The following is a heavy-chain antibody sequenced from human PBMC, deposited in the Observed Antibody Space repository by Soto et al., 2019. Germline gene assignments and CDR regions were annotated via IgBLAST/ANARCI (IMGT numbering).Heavy chain of an antibody. CDR3: ARGGINDFWSGYWSPDDAFDI. Sequence: QVQLVQSGAEVKKPGASVKVSCKASGYTFTSYDINWVRQATGQGLEWMGWMNPNSGNTGYAQKFKGRVTKTKNTSISTAYMELSSLRSEDTAVYYCARGGINDFWSGYWSPDDAFDIWGQGTMGTVSS. V-gene: IGHV1-8*01. CDR2: MNPNSGNT. D-gene: IGHD3-3*01. CDR1: GYTFTSYD. J-gene: IGHJ3*02.